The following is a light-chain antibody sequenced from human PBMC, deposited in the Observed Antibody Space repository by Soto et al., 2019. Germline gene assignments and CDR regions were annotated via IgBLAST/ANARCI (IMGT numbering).Light chain of an antibody. V-gene: IGKV3-20*01. CDR2: GAS. Sequence: EMVMTQSPATLSLSPGERATLSCGASQSLSSNSLAWYQQKPGQAPRLLIYGASSRATGIPDRFSGSGSGTDFTLTISRLEPKDFAVYYCQQYGTSPYTFGQGTKVDIK. CDR3: QQYGTSPYT. CDR1: QSLSSNS. J-gene: IGKJ2*01.